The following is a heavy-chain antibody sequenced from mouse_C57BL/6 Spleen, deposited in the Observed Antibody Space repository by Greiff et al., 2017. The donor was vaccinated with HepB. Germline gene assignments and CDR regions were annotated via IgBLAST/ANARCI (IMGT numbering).Heavy chain of an antibody. CDR3: ARGPLITTVVNYAMDY. V-gene: IGHV1-53*01. J-gene: IGHJ4*01. CDR1: GYTFTSYW. Sequence: VQLQQSGTELVKPGASVKLSCKASGYTFTSYWMHWVKQRPGQGLEWIGNINPSNGGTNYNEKFKSKATLTVDKSSSTAYMQLSSLTSEDSAVYYCARGPLITTVVNYAMDYWGQGTSVTVSS. CDR2: INPSNGGT. D-gene: IGHD1-1*01.